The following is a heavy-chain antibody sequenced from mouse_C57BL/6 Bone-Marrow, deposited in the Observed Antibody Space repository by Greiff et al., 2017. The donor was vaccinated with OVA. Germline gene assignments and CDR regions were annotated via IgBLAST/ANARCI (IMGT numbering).Heavy chain of an antibody. CDR3: ARHITTGRVPWFAY. Sequence: EVKLMESGGGLVQPGGSLKLSCAASGFTFSDYYMYWVRQTPEKRLEWVAYISNGGGSTYYPDTVKGRFTISRDNAKNTLYLQMSRLKSEDTAMYYCARHITTGRVPWFAYWGQGTLVTVSA. V-gene: IGHV5-12*01. D-gene: IGHD1-1*01. CDR2: ISNGGGST. J-gene: IGHJ3*01. CDR1: GFTFSDYY.